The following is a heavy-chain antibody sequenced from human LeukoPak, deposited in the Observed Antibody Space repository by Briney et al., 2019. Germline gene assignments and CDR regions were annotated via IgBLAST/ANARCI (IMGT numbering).Heavy chain of an antibody. Sequence: SETLSLTCAVYGGSFSDYYWSWIRQPPGKGLEWIGEINHSGSTNYNPSLKSRVTISLDTSKNQFSLRLTSVTAADTAVYYCARLERSGSSGSPIWGQGTMVTVS. J-gene: IGHJ3*02. CDR3: ARLERSGSSGSPI. CDR1: GGSFSDYY. CDR2: INHSGST. V-gene: IGHV4-34*01. D-gene: IGHD6-19*01.